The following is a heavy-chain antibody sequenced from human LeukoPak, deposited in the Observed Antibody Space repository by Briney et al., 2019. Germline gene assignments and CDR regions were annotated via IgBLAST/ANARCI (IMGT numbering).Heavy chain of an antibody. D-gene: IGHD5-12*01. CDR3: AKDQIVAKGYYYYYYMDV. CDR2: ISGSGGST. J-gene: IGHJ6*03. V-gene: IGHV3-23*01. CDR1: GFTFSSYA. Sequence: PGGSLRLSCAASGFTFSSYAMSWVRQAPGKGLERVSAISGSGGSTYYADSVKGRFTISRNNSKNTLYLQMNSLRAEDTAVYYCAKDQIVAKGYYYYYYMDVWGKGTTVTVSS.